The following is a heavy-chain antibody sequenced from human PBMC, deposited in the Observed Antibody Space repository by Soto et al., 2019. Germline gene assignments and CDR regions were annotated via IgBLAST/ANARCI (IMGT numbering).Heavy chain of an antibody. CDR2: ISYDGSNK. CDR1: GFTFSSYG. D-gene: IGHD6-25*01. V-gene: IGHV3-30*03. Sequence: QVQLVESGGGVVQPGRSLRLSCAASGFTFSSYGMHWVRQAPGKGLEWVAVISYDGSNKYYADSVKGRFTISRDNSKNTLYLQMNSLLAEDTGVYDCAIDRRPNYYYVMDVWGQGTTVTVSS. J-gene: IGHJ6*02. CDR3: AIDRRPNYYYVMDV.